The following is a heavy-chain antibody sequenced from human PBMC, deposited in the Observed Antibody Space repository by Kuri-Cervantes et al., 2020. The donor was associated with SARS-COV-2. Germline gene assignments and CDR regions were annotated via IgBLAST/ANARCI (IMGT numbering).Heavy chain of an antibody. V-gene: IGHV3-21*01. Sequence: GGSLRLSCAASGFTFSSYGMHWVRQAPGKGLEWVSSISSSSSYIYYVDSVKGRFTISRDNAKNSLYLQMNSLRAEDTAVYYCARGGSTDYDFWSGYYRGWNWFDPWGQGTLVTVSS. J-gene: IGHJ5*02. CDR2: ISSSSSYI. CDR3: ARGGSTDYDFWSGYYRGWNWFDP. D-gene: IGHD3-3*01. CDR1: GFTFSSYG.